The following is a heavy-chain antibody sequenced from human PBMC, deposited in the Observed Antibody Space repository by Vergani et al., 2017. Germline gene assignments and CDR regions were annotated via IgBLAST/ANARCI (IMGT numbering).Heavy chain of an antibody. J-gene: IGHJ4*02. CDR3: ARGQSRFFDY. V-gene: IGHV3-21*01. Sequence: EVQLVESGGGLVKPGRSLRLSCAASGFTFSSYSMNWVRQATGKGLEWVSSISSSSSYIYYAVSVKGRFTISRDKAKNSLYLKMNSLGAEDTAVYYCARGQSRFFDYWGQGTLVTVSS. CDR2: ISSSSSYI. CDR1: GFTFSSYS.